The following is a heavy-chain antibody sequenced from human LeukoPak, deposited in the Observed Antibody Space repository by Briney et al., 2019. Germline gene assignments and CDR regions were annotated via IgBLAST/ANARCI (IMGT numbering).Heavy chain of an antibody. D-gene: IGHD1-14*01. J-gene: IGHJ6*03. V-gene: IGHV1-8*01. CDR2: MNPNSGNT. Sequence: GASVKVSCKASGYTFSSYDINWVRQATGQGLEWMGWMNPNSGNTGYAQKFQGRVTITRNTSISTAYMELSSLRSEDTAVYYCARGHTTHHYYYYMDVWGKGTTVTVSS. CDR1: GYTFSSYD. CDR3: ARGHTTHHYYYYMDV.